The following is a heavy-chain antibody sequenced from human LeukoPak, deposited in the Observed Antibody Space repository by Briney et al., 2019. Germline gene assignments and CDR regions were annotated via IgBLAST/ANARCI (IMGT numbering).Heavy chain of an antibody. CDR3: ALGTINKDFYFGMDV. CDR2: ISNSGSTV. V-gene: IGHV3-11*01. Sequence: GGSLRLSCAASGFTFSDYYMTWLRQAPGRGLEWLSYISNSGSTVFYADSVKGRFTVSRDNAKRSLYLQIESLRDDDTAVYHCALGTINKDFYFGMDVWGQGTTVTVSS. J-gene: IGHJ6*02. D-gene: IGHD2-8*01. CDR1: GFTFSDYY.